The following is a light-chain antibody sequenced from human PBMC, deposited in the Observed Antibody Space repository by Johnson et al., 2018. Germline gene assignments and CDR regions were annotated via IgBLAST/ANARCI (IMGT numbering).Light chain of an antibody. CDR2: ENN. J-gene: IGLJ1*01. Sequence: QSVLTQPPSVSAAPGQKVTICCSGSSSNIGNNYVSWYQQLPGTAPKLLIYENNKRPSGIPDRFSGSKSGTSATLGIPGLQTGDEAEYYCGTWDSSLSAGNVFGTGTKVTVL. V-gene: IGLV1-51*02. CDR3: GTWDSSLSAGNV. CDR1: SSNIGNNY.